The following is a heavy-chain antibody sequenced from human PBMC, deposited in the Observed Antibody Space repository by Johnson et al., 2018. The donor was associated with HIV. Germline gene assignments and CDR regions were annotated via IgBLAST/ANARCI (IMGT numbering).Heavy chain of an antibody. CDR1: GFSVSCNY. D-gene: IGHD3-10*01. CDR3: AKGGYYTIWVEDAAFDI. Sequence: VQLVESGGGLVQRGGSLRLSCVASGFSVSCNYMSWVRQAPGKGLEWVSAISGSGGSTYYADSVKGRFTISRDNSKNTLYLQMNSLRAEDTAVYYCAKGGYYTIWVEDAAFDIWGQGTVVTVSS. V-gene: IGHV3-23*04. CDR2: ISGSGGST. J-gene: IGHJ3*02.